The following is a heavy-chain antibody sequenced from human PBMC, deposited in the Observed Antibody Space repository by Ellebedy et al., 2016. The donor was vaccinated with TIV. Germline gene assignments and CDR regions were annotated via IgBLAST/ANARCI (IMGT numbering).Heavy chain of an antibody. Sequence: GESLKISCAASGFTFSRYAMHWVRQAPGKGLEWVAVISYDGRNKYYADSVKGRFTISRDNSNNTLYLQMNSLRTEDTAVYYCARDTGDYYLDFWGQGTLVTVSS. CDR2: ISYDGRNK. CDR1: GFTFSRYA. J-gene: IGHJ4*02. CDR3: ARDTGDYYLDF. V-gene: IGHV3-30*04. D-gene: IGHD4-17*01.